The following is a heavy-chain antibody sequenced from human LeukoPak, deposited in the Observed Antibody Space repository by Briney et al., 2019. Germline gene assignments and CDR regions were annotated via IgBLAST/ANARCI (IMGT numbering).Heavy chain of an antibody. V-gene: IGHV1-46*01. CDR3: ARDQEGFDY. CDR2: IYPRDGST. Sequence: ASVKVSCKASGYTFTGYYMHWVRQAPGQGLEWMGMIYPRDGSTSYAQRFQDRVTVTRDTSTSTVHMELSGLRSEDTAVYYCARDQEGFDYWGQGTLVTVSS. CDR1: GYTFTGYY. J-gene: IGHJ4*02.